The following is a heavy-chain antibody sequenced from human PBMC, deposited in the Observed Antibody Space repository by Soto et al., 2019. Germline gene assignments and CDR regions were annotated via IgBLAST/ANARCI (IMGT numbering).Heavy chain of an antibody. CDR2: IKGDGTNT. CDR1: GFTFSSYW. V-gene: IGHV3-74*01. D-gene: IGHD5-12*01. Sequence: EVQLVESGGGLVQFGGSLRLSCAASGFTFSSYWMHWVRQVPGKGLVWVSRIKGDGTNTGYAASVKGRFTISRDNVKNTLYLQMNSLRAEDTAVYYCARGLSGYYGFDYWGQGTLVTVSS. CDR3: ARGLSGYYGFDY. J-gene: IGHJ4*02.